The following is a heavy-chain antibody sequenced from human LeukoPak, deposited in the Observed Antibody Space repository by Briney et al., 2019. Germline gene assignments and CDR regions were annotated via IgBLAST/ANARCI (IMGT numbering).Heavy chain of an antibody. D-gene: IGHD5-12*01. CDR3: TREGGYDPFEY. CDR1: GITFNYYW. J-gene: IGHJ4*02. V-gene: IGHV3-74*01. CDR2: IDADGSSA. Sequence: GGSLRLSCAASGITFNYYWMHWVRQAPGKGLVWVSRIDADGSSATYADSVKGQFTISRDNAKNTLYLQMDSLRAEDTAVYYCTREGGYDPFEYWGQGTLVTVSS.